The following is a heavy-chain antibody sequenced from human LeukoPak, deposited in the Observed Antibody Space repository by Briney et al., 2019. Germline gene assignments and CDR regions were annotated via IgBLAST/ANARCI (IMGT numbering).Heavy chain of an antibody. D-gene: IGHD2-15*01. J-gene: IGHJ3*02. Sequence: GGSLRLPCAASGFTFSSYWMSWVRQAPGKGLECVANIKQDGSEKYYVDSVKGRFTISRDNAKNSLYLQMNSLRAEDTAVYYCARVGLDCSGGSCYFAAFDIWGQGTMVTVSS. V-gene: IGHV3-7*01. CDR2: IKQDGSEK. CDR1: GFTFSSYW. CDR3: ARVGLDCSGGSCYFAAFDI.